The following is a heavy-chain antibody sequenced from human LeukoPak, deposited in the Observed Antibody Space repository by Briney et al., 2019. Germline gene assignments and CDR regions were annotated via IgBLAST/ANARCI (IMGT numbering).Heavy chain of an antibody. CDR3: ARGMMEMATIRDYYYYYMDV. J-gene: IGHJ6*03. V-gene: IGHV3-7*01. Sequence: GGSLRLSCAASGFTFSSYWMSWVRQAPGKGLEWVANIKQDGSEKYYVDSVKGRFTISRDNAKNSLYLQMNSLRAEDTAVYYCARGMMEMATIRDYYYYYMDVWGKGTTVTVSS. CDR1: GFTFSSYW. D-gene: IGHD5-24*01. CDR2: IKQDGSEK.